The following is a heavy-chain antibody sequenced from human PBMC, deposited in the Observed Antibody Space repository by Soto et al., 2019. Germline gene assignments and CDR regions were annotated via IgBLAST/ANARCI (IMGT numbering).Heavy chain of an antibody. CDR1: GGSISRGDYY. Sequence: PSETLSLTCTVSGGSISRGDYYWSWIRQPPGKGLEWLGNIHHSGNTYYNPPLKNRTTLSIDTSMSQFSLNLNSVTAADTAVYYCARGRWGAWDGATGRWFNWFDPWGQGTLVTVSS. V-gene: IGHV4-30-4*01. CDR2: IHHSGNT. J-gene: IGHJ5*02. D-gene: IGHD2-15*01. CDR3: ARGRWGAWDGATGRWFNWFDP.